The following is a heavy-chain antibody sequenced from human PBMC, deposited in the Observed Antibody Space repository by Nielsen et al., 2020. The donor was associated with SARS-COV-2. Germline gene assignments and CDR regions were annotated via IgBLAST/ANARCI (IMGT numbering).Heavy chain of an antibody. CDR1: GYTFTSYG. CDR3: ARVSQWELQVY. D-gene: IGHD1-26*01. V-gene: IGHV1-18*01. J-gene: IGHJ4*02. CDR2: INAGNGNT. Sequence: ASVKVSCKASGYTFTSYGISWVRQAPGQGLEWMGWINAGNGNTKYSQKFQGRVTITRDTSTSTAYMELSSLRSEDTAVYYCARVSQWELQVYWGQGTLVTVSS.